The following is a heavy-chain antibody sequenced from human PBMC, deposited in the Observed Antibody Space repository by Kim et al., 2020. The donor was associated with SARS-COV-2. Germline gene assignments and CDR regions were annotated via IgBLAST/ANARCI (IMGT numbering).Heavy chain of an antibody. CDR1: GFTFSSYA. V-gene: IGHV3-30*04. CDR3: AGGRPQWLAVYYFDY. J-gene: IGHJ4*02. Sequence: GGSLRLSCAASGFTFSSYAMHWVRQAPGKGLEWVAVISYDGGNKYYADSVKGRFTISRDNSKNTLYLQMNSLRAEDTAVYYCAGGRPQWLAVYYFDYWGQGTLVTVSS. D-gene: IGHD6-19*01. CDR2: ISYDGGNK.